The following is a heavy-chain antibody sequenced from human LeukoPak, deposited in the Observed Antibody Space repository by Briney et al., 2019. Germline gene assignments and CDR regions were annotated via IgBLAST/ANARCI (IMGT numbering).Heavy chain of an antibody. D-gene: IGHD3-3*01. V-gene: IGHV4-4*07. J-gene: IGHJ6*02. Sequence: SETLSLTCTVSGGSISSYYWSWIRQPAGKGLEWIGRIYTSGSTNYNPSLKSRVTMSVDTSKNQFSLKLSSVTAADTAVYYCARGSTYYDFWSGYQKPFYYYYGMDVRGQGTTVTVSS. CDR1: GGSISSYY. CDR2: IYTSGST. CDR3: ARGSTYYDFWSGYQKPFYYYYGMDV.